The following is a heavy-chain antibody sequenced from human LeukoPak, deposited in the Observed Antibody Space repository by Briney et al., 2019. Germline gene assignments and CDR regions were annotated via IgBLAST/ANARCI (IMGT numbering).Heavy chain of an antibody. CDR2: IIPIFGTA. D-gene: IGHD1-7*01. J-gene: IGHJ3*02. Sequence: SVKVSCKASGGTFSSYAISWVRQAPGQGLEWMGGIIPIFGTANYAQKFQGRVTITTDESTSTAYMELSSPRSEDTAVYYCATRYNWNYNAFDIWGKGTTVTVSS. V-gene: IGHV1-69*05. CDR1: GGTFSSYA. CDR3: ATRYNWNYNAFDI.